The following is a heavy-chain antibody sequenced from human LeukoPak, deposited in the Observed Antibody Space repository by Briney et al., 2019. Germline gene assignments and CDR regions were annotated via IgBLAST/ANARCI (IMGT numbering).Heavy chain of an antibody. CDR1: GFTFSNYW. D-gene: IGHD1-26*01. CDR3: ARDKIVGATHFDY. V-gene: IGHV3-7*01. J-gene: IGHJ4*02. CDR2: INQDGSEK. Sequence: GGSLRLSCAASGFTFSNYWMSWVRQAPGKGLEWVANINQDGSEKYYVDSVKGRFTISRDNAKNSLYLQMNSLRAEDTAVYYCARDKIVGATHFDYWGQGTLVTVSS.